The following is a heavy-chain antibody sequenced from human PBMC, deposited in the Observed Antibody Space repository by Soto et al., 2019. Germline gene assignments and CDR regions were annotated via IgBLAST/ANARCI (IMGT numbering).Heavy chain of an antibody. CDR2: ISGSGGST. V-gene: IGHV3-23*01. D-gene: IGHD3-16*02. CDR3: AKGPNYDYVWGSYRYPDY. Sequence: PVGSLRLSCAASGFTFSSYAMSWVRQAPGKGLEWVSAISGSGGSTYYADSVKGRFTISRDNSKNTLYLQMNSLRAEDTAVYYCAKGPNYDYVWGSYRYPDYWGQGTLVTV. CDR1: GFTFSSYA. J-gene: IGHJ4*02.